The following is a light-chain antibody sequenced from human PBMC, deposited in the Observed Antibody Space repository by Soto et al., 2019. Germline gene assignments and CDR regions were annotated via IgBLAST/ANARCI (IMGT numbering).Light chain of an antibody. J-gene: IGLJ2*01. CDR3: QSYDSSLSAVV. V-gene: IGLV1-40*01. CDR2: GSS. CDR1: SYNIGAVYD. Sequence: QSVLTQPPSVSGAPGQRVTISCTGSSYNIGAVYDVHWYQQLPGTAPKPLIYGSSNRPSGVPDRFSGSKSGTSASLAITGLQAEDEADYYCQSYDSSLSAVVFGGGTKVTVL.